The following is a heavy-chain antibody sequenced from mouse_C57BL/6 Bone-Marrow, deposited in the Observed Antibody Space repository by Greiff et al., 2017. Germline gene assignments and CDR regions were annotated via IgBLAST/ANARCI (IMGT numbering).Heavy chain of an antibody. CDR2: INPNNGGT. Sequence: VHVKQSGPELVKPGASVKIPCKASGYTFTDYNMDWVKQSHGNSLEWIGDINPNNGGTIYNQKFKGKATLTVDKSSSTAYMELRSLTSEDTAVYYCAREEIYYDYEFAYWGQGTLVTVSA. CDR3: AREEIYYDYEFAY. CDR1: GYTFTDYN. V-gene: IGHV1-18*01. J-gene: IGHJ3*01. D-gene: IGHD2-4*01.